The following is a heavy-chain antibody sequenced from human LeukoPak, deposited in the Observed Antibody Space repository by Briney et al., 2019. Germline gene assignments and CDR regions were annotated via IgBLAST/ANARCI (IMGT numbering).Heavy chain of an antibody. Sequence: PSETLSLTCTVSGGSISSYYWSWIRQPAGKGLEWIGRIYTSGSTNYNPSLKSRVTMSVDTSKNQFSLKLSSVTAADTAVYYCARSTGVVIIPSYYYGMDVWGQGTTVIVSS. J-gene: IGHJ6*02. CDR3: ARSTGVVIIPSYYYGMDV. CDR2: IYTSGST. V-gene: IGHV4-4*07. D-gene: IGHD3-3*01. CDR1: GGSISSYY.